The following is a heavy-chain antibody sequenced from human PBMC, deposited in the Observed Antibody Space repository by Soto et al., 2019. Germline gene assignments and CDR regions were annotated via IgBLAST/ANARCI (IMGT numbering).Heavy chain of an antibody. CDR2: VIPLFDTA. CDR1: GGIFTNNA. CDR3: ATGGHNDGYNLYHGMDV. D-gene: IGHD5-18*01. Sequence: QVQVVQSGAEVKKPGSSVKVSCKVSGGIFTNNAISWVRQAPGQGLEWLGGVIPLFDTAYYAQIFLGRLRISADGATTTAYMELSGLTSADTAVYFCATGGHNDGYNLYHGMDVWGQGTTVTVS. J-gene: IGHJ6*02. V-gene: IGHV1-69*01.